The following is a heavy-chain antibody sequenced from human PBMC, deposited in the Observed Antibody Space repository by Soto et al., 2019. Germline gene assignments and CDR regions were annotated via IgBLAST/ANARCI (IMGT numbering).Heavy chain of an antibody. Sequence: EVQLLESGGGLVQPGGSLRLSCAASGFTFSSYAMSWVRQAPGKGLEWVSAISGSGGSTYYADSVKGRFTISRDNSKNTLYLQMNSLRAEDTAVYYCAKGPKAYSGSYYNPYYYYGMDVWGQGTTVTVSS. CDR2: ISGSGGST. CDR3: AKGPKAYSGSYYNPYYYYGMDV. CDR1: GFTFSSYA. J-gene: IGHJ6*02. D-gene: IGHD1-26*01. V-gene: IGHV3-23*01.